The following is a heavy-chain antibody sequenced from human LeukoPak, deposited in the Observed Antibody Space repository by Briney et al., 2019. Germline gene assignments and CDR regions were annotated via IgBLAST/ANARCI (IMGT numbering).Heavy chain of an antibody. D-gene: IGHD3-9*01. V-gene: IGHV4-59*01. J-gene: IGHJ6*02. CDR2: VYYTGST. CDR3: ARDRWEGYDILTGNFFHYGMDV. Sequence: SETLSLRCTGTGDAISTYYSTWIQKPPGKGLEWIGHVYYTGSTDYNPSLKSRVTISVDTSKNQFSLRLNSVTAADTAVYFCARDRWEGYDILTGNFFHYGMDVWGQGTTVTVSS. CDR1: GDAISTYY.